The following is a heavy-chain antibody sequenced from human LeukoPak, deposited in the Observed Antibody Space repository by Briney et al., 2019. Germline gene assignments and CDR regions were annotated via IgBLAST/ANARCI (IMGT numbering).Heavy chain of an antibody. Sequence: ASVKVSCKASGYTFTSYAMNWVRQAPGQGLEWMGWMNPNSGNTGYAQKFQGRVTMTRNTSISTAYMELSSLRSEDTAVYYCAILTGYQPADYWGQGTLVTVSS. CDR2: MNPNSGNT. J-gene: IGHJ4*02. CDR1: GYTFTSYA. V-gene: IGHV1-8*02. CDR3: AILTGYQPADY. D-gene: IGHD3-9*01.